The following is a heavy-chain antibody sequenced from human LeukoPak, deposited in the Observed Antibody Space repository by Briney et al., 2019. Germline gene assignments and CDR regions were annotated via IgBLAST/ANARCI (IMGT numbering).Heavy chain of an antibody. Sequence: GGSLRLSCAASGFTFDDYAMHWVRQAPGKGLEWVSGISWNSGSIGYADSVKGRFTISRDNAKNSLYLQMNSLRADDTAVYYCATGKHYYDSSGYYFYYFDYWGQGTLVTVSS. J-gene: IGHJ4*02. CDR3: ATGKHYYDSSGYYFYYFDY. CDR2: ISWNSGSI. D-gene: IGHD3-22*01. V-gene: IGHV3-9*01. CDR1: GFTFDDYA.